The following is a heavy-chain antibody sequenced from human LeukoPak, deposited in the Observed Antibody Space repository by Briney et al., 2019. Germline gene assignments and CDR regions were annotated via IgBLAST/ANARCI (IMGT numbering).Heavy chain of an antibody. V-gene: IGHV3-74*01. Sequence: GGSLRLSCAASGFTFSTSWMHWVRQAPGKGLVWVSLISSDGSTIIYADSVKGRSTISRDNAKSTLYLQMNSLRAEDTAVYYCARRSASGSYYFFDYWGQGTLVTVSS. D-gene: IGHD3-10*01. J-gene: IGHJ4*02. CDR1: GFTFSTSW. CDR3: ARRSASGSYYFFDY. CDR2: ISSDGSTI.